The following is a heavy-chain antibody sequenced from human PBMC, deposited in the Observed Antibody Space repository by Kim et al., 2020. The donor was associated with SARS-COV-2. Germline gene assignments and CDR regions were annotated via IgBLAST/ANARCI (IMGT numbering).Heavy chain of an antibody. D-gene: IGHD6-19*01. Sequence: GGSLRLSCAASGFTFSRHQMTWVRQAPGKGLGWVAIINDDGTATNYVESVKGRFTVSRDNAKNSVFLQMNSLRVDDTAVYFCGRDWDGSGSTIDYWGQGT. CDR2: INDDGTAT. V-gene: IGHV3-7*01. CDR1: GFTFSRHQ. J-gene: IGHJ4*02. CDR3: GRDWDGSGSTIDY.